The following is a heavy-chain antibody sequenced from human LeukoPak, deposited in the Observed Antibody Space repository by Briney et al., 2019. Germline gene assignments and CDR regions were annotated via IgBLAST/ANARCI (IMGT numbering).Heavy chain of an antibody. CDR3: AKVLERRTTAFDI. CDR1: GGTFSSYA. V-gene: IGHV1-69*06. Sequence: ASVKVSCKASGGTFSSYAISWVRQAPGQGLEWMGGIIPIFGTANYAQKFQGRVTITADKSTSTAYMELSSLRSEDTAVYYCAKVLERRTTAFDIWGQGTMVTVSS. J-gene: IGHJ3*02. CDR2: IIPIFGTA. D-gene: IGHD1-1*01.